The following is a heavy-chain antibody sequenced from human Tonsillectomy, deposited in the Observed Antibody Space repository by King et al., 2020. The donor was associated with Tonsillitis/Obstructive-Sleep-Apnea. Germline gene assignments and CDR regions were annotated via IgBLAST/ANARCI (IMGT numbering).Heavy chain of an antibody. V-gene: IGHV1-18*01. CDR2: ISAYNGNT. Sequence: QLVQSGDEVKKPGASVKVSCEASGYTFTNYGISWVRQAPGQGLEWMGWISAYNGNTKYAQKLQDRVTMTTDTSTSTAYMELRSLRSDDTAVYYWARADLQYYYYHHMVVWGHGTTVTVSS. CDR3: ARADLQYYYYHHMVV. J-gene: IGHJ6*03. CDR1: GYTFTNYG.